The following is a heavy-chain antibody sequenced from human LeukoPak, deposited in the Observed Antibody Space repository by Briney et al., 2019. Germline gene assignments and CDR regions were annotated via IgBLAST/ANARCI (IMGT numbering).Heavy chain of an antibody. Sequence: GGSLRLSCAASGFTFSSYAMSWVRQAPRKGLEWVTAISGSGGSTYYADSVKGRFTISRDDSKSTLYLQMNSLRAEDTAAYYCVRGGYCSGGTCYPFNAFDIWGQGTMVTVSS. CDR2: ISGSGGST. CDR3: VRGGYCSGGTCYPFNAFDI. J-gene: IGHJ3*02. CDR1: GFTFSSYA. D-gene: IGHD2-15*01. V-gene: IGHV3-23*01.